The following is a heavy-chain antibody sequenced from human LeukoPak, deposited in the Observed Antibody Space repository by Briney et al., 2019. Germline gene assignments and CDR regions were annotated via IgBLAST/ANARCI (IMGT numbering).Heavy chain of an antibody. V-gene: IGHV1-24*01. D-gene: IGHD6-19*01. CDR3: VTDIRSGWRNY. Sequence: ASVKVSCKVSGYSLTEVSTHWVLQVPGKGLEWMGGFDPEDGEAIYAQKVQGRLTMTEDTSIDTAFMELRSLKSEDTAIYYCVTDIRSGWRNYWGQGTLITVSS. CDR1: GYSLTEVS. CDR2: FDPEDGEA. J-gene: IGHJ4*02.